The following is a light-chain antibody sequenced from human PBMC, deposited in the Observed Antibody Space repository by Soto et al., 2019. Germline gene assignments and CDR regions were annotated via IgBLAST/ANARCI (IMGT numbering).Light chain of an antibody. Sequence: DILMTQSPTTLSESPGDLATFPCRASQSVSSNLAWYQQKPGQAPRLLIYDASTRATGIPARFSGSGSGTEFTLTISSLQPADFATYYCQQYNSWPLTFGRGTKVDI. CDR1: QSVSSN. CDR3: QQYNSWPLT. CDR2: DAS. J-gene: IGKJ4*01. V-gene: IGKV3-15*01.